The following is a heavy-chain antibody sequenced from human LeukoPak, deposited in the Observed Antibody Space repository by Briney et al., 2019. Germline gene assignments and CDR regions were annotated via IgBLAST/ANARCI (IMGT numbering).Heavy chain of an antibody. D-gene: IGHD5-24*01. CDR1: GGSISSYY. CDR3: ARADGYNYMDAFDI. J-gene: IGHJ3*02. V-gene: IGHV4-59*01. Sequence: SETLSLTCTVSGGSISSYYGSWIRQPPGKGLEGIGYIYYSESTNYNPSLKSLVTISVDTSKNQFSLKLSSVAAADTAVYYCARADGYNYMDAFDIWGQGTMVTVSS. CDR2: IYYSEST.